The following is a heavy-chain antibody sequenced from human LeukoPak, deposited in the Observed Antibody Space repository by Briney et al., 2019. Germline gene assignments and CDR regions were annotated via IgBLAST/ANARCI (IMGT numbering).Heavy chain of an antibody. J-gene: IGHJ4*02. Sequence: GGSLRLSCAASGVTFSSYEMNWVRQAPGKGLEWVSYISSSGSTIYYADSVKGRFTISRDNAKNSLYLQMNSLRAEDTAVYYCAREGFTLDYWGQGTLVTVSS. V-gene: IGHV3-48*03. CDR2: ISSSGSTI. CDR1: GVTFSSYE. CDR3: AREGFTLDY.